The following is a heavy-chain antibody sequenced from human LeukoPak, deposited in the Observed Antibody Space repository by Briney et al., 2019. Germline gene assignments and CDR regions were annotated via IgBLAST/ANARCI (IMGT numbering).Heavy chain of an antibody. Sequence: PSETLSLTCTVSGGSISSYYGSWIRQPPGKGLEWIGYIYYSGSTNYNPSLKSRVTIPVDTSKNQFSLKLSSVTAADTAVYYCARGIAPRYYWGQGTLVTVSS. V-gene: IGHV4-59*01. CDR2: IYYSGST. D-gene: IGHD6-13*01. CDR1: GGSISSYY. CDR3: ARGIAPRYY. J-gene: IGHJ4*02.